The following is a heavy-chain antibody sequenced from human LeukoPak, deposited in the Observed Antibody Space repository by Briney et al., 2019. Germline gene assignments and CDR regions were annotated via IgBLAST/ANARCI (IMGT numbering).Heavy chain of an antibody. CDR3: ARTAGYSYGYYYYYYYMDV. V-gene: IGHV4-39*01. CDR1: GGSISSSSYY. J-gene: IGHJ6*03. CDR2: IYYSGST. Sequence: SETLSLTCTVSGGSISSSSYYWGWIRQPPGKGLEWIGSIYYSGSTYYNPYLKSRVTISVDTSKNQSSLKLSSVTAADTAVYYCARTAGYSYGYYYYYYYMDVWGKGTTVTVSS. D-gene: IGHD5-18*01.